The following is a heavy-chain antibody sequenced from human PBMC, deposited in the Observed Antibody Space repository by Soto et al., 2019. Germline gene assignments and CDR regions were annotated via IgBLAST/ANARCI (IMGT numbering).Heavy chain of an antibody. CDR2: ISWNSDTI. V-gene: IGHV3-9*01. CDR1: GFTFGHYA. D-gene: IGHD3-10*01. Sequence: GGSLRLSCAASGFTFGHYAMHWVRQAPGKGLEWVSGISWNSDTIGYADSVRGRFTISRDNAKNSLSLQMSSLRPEDTALYYCAKVGGPGSYYKGYFAHWGQGTLVTVSS. J-gene: IGHJ4*02. CDR3: AKVGGPGSYYKGYFAH.